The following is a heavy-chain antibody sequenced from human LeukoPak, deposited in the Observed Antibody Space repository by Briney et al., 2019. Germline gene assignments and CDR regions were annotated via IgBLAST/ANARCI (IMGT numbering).Heavy chain of an antibody. CDR1: GYTFTSYY. CDR3: AREGRMVSIYYYMDV. V-gene: IGHV1-46*01. CDR2: INPSGGST. Sequence: ASVKVSCKASGYTFTSYYMHWVRQAPGQGLEWMGIINPSGGSTSYAQKFQGRVTMTRDTSTSTVYMELSSLRSEDTAVYYCAREGRMVSIYYYMDVWGEGTTVTVSS. D-gene: IGHD2/OR15-2a*01. J-gene: IGHJ6*03.